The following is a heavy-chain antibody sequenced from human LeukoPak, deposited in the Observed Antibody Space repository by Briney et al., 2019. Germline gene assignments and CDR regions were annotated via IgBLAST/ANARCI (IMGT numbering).Heavy chain of an antibody. CDR1: GFTFSSYG. V-gene: IGHV3-33*06. CDR3: AKSSRRYCSGGSCYFDY. CDR2: IWYGGSNK. Sequence: GGSLRLSCAASGFTFSSYGMHWVRQAPGKGLEWVAVIWYGGSNKYYADSVKGRFTISRDNSKNTLYLQMNSLRAEDTAVYYCAKSSRRYCSGGSCYFDYWGQGTLVTVSS. J-gene: IGHJ4*02. D-gene: IGHD2-15*01.